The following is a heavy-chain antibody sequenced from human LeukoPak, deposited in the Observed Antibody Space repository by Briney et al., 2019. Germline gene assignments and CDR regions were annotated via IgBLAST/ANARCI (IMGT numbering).Heavy chain of an antibody. CDR3: ARDPNGDFIGAFVM. CDR1: GFTFSAYA. J-gene: IGHJ3*02. V-gene: IGHV3-23*01. Sequence: GGSLRLSCTASGFTFSAYAMMWVRQAPGKGPEWVSAIRGGGGSALYADPVKGRFTISRDNSKYTLFLPMNSLRAEDTAVYYCARDPNGDFIGAFVMWGPGTMVTV. D-gene: IGHD4-17*01. CDR2: IRGGGGSA.